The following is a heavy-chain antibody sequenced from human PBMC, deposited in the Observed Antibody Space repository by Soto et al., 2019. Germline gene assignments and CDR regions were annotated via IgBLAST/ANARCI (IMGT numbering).Heavy chain of an antibody. D-gene: IGHD3-10*01. CDR2: INQSGTT. CDR1: GGSFREYY. CDR3: ARDIITVIGGQIYYYFGMDV. Sequence: PSETLSLTXAVGGGSFREYYWSWIRQPPGKGLEWIGEINQSGTTHYNPSLKRRLNITIDTSKNQFSLKLTSVTAADTATYYCARDIITVIGGQIYYYFGMDVWGQGTTVTVSS. V-gene: IGHV4-34*01. J-gene: IGHJ6*02.